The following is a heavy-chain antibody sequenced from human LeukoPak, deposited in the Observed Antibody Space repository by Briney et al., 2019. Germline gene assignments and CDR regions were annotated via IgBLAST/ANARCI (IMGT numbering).Heavy chain of an antibody. J-gene: IGHJ4*02. CDR2: INSDGSST. V-gene: IGHV3-74*01. CDR3: ARYYGSGTYAVDY. CDR1: GFTFSTYF. D-gene: IGHD3-10*01. Sequence: GGSLRLSCAASGFTFSTYFMHWVRQAPGKGLVWVSRINSDGSSTSYADSVKGRFTISRDNAKNTLYLQMNSLRVEDTAVYYCARYYGSGTYAVDYWGQGTLVTVSS.